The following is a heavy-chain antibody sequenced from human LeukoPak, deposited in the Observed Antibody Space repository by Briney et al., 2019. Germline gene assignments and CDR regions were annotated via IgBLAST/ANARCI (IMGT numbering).Heavy chain of an antibody. CDR2: IYYSGST. Sequence: SETLSLTCTVSGGSISSYYWSWIRQPPGGGLEWIGYIYYSGSTNYNPSLKRRVTISLDSSNSQFSLKRRSVTAADTAVYYCARSGLDSRYYFGMDVWGQGTTVTVSS. CDR1: GGSISSYY. CDR3: ARSGLDSRYYFGMDV. V-gene: IGHV4-59*01. J-gene: IGHJ6*02. D-gene: IGHD5-12*01.